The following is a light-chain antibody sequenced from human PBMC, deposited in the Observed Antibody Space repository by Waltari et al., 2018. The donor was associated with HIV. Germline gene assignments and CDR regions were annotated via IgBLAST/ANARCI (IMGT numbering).Light chain of an antibody. V-gene: IGKV1-5*03. CDR2: KAS. Sequence: DIQMTQSPSTLSASVGDRVTITCRASQTISDWVAWYQQKPGKAPKLLIYKASSLETGVPSRFSGSGSGTEFTLTISSLQPDDFATYYYHQYNSFPWTFGQGTKVEIK. CDR3: HQYNSFPWT. CDR1: QTISDW. J-gene: IGKJ1*01.